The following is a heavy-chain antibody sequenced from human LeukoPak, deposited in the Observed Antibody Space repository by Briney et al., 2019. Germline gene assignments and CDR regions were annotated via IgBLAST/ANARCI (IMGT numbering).Heavy chain of an antibody. D-gene: IGHD3-10*01. CDR2: IIPILGIA. J-gene: IGHJ6*02. V-gene: IGHV1-69*04. CDR1: GGTFSSYA. CDR3: ARAPRSGSTYYYYGMDV. Sequence: SVKVSCKASGGTFSSYAISWVRQAPGQGLEWMGRIIPILGIANYAQKFQGRVTITADKSTSTAYMELSSLRSEDTAVYYCARAPRSGSTYYYYGMDVWGQGTTVTVSS.